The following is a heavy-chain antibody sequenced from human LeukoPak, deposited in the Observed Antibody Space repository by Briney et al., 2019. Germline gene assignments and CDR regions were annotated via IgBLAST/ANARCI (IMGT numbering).Heavy chain of an antibody. CDR2: ISYDGSNK. Sequence: GGSLRLSCAASGFTFSSYAMHWVRQAPGKGLEWVAVISYDGSNKYYADSVKGRFTISRDNSKNTLYLQMNSPRAEDTAVYYCARDELGEPTYYFDYWGQGTLVTVSS. D-gene: IGHD3-10*01. CDR3: ARDELGEPTYYFDY. J-gene: IGHJ4*02. V-gene: IGHV3-30-3*01. CDR1: GFTFSSYA.